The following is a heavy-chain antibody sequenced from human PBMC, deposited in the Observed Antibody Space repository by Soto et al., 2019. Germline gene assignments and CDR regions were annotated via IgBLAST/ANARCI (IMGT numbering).Heavy chain of an antibody. CDR1: GYTFTSYG. J-gene: IGHJ6*02. CDR2: ISAYNGNT. CDR3: ARDQFDSSESYGMDV. V-gene: IGHV1-18*01. D-gene: IGHD3-22*01. Sequence: ASVKVSCKASGYTFTSYGISWVRQAPGQGLEWMGWISAYNGNTNYAQKLQGRVTMTTDTSTSTAYMELRSLRSDDTAVYYCARDQFDSSESYGMDVWGQGTTVTVSS.